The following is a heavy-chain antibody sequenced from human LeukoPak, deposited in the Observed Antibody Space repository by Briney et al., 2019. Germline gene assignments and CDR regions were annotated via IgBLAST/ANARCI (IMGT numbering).Heavy chain of an antibody. J-gene: IGHJ6*03. V-gene: IGHV1-8*01. D-gene: IGHD3-22*01. CDR2: MNPNSGNT. CDR1: GYTFTSYD. Sequence: GASVKVSCKASGYTFTSYDINWVRQATGQGLEWMGWMNPNSGNTGYAQKFQGRVTMTRNTSISTAYMELSSLRSEDTAVYYCATTYYYDSSGYRARYYYYMDVWGKGTTVTVSS. CDR3: ATTYYYDSSGYRARYYYYMDV.